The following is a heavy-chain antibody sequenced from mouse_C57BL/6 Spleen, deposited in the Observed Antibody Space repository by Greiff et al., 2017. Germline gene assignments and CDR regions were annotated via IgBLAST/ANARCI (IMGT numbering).Heavy chain of an antibody. V-gene: IGHV1-82*01. CDR3: ARDRTTVVAKDYFDY. CDR1: GYAFSSSW. J-gene: IGHJ2*01. D-gene: IGHD1-1*01. CDR2: IYPGDGDT. Sequence: VQGVESGPELVKPGASVKISCKASGYAFSSSWMNWVKQRPGKGLEWIGRIYPGDGDTNYNGKFKGKATLTADKSSSTAYMQLSSLTSEDSAVYFGARDRTTVVAKDYFDYWGQGTTLTVSS.